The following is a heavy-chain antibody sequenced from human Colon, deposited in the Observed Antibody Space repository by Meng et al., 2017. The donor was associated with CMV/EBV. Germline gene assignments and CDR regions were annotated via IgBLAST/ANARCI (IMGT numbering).Heavy chain of an antibody. CDR2: VQNGGTT. CDR3: ARGKDKLLLWFGETHVMTSFDL. V-gene: IGHV4-59*01. CDR1: GDSIKKYY. D-gene: IGHD3-10*01. Sequence: SETLSLTCTRSGDSIKKYYWSWIRQPPGKGLEGVGYVQNGGTTNYNPSLRNRVSFSVDTSKNQFSLNLNSVTTADTAVYYCARGKDKLLLWFGETHVMTSFDLWGQGSLVTVSS. J-gene: IGHJ5*02.